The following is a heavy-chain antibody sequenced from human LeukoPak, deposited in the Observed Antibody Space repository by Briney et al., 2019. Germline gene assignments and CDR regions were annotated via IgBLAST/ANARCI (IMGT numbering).Heavy chain of an antibody. V-gene: IGHV3-48*01. J-gene: IGHJ4*02. CDR2: ISSSSNTI. D-gene: IGHD5-18*01. CDR3: ARVGIQLCVDY. Sequence: GGSLRLSCAASGFTFSSYSMNWVRQAPGKGLEWVSYISSSSNTIYYAGSVKGRFTISRDNAKNSLYLQMNSLRAEDTAVYYCARVGIQLCVDYWGQGTLVTVSS. CDR1: GFTFSSYS.